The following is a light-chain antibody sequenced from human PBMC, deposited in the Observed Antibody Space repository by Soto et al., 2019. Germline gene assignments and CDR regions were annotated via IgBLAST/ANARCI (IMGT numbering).Light chain of an antibody. CDR3: QLYGNSPLFP. J-gene: IGKJ3*01. CDR2: GTS. Sequence: EIVLTQSPGTLSLSPGERATLSCRASQSVSSSYLAWHQQRPGQAPRLLIYGTSSRATGIPDRFSGSESGTDFTLTISRLEPEDFEVYYCQLYGNSPLFPFGPGTKVDIK. V-gene: IGKV3-20*01. CDR1: QSVSSSY.